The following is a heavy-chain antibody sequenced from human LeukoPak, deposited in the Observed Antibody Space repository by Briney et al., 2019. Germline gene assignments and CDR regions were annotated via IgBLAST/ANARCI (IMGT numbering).Heavy chain of an antibody. CDR1: GFTFSNSG. Sequence: GGSLRLSCAASGFTFSNSGMHWVRQAPGKGLEWVALIWSDGSKKYYADSVEGRFTISRDNSKNTLYLQMNSLRAEDTAVYYCGRGVYSPRDYWGQGTLFTVSS. CDR2: IWSDGSKK. D-gene: IGHD5-18*01. V-gene: IGHV3-33*01. CDR3: GRGVYSPRDY. J-gene: IGHJ4*02.